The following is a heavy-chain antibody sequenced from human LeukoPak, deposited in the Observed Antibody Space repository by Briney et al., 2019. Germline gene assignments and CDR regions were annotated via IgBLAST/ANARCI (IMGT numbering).Heavy chain of an antibody. CDR2: IYSSGST. CDR3: ARGNWELSALDI. V-gene: IGHV4-4*07. CDR1: GDSISSFY. Sequence: SETLSLTCTVSGDSISSFYWSWIRQPAGQGLEWIGRIYSSGSTNYNPSLESRVTMSVDTSKNQLSLKLSSVTAADTAVFYCARGNWELSALDIWGQGTMVTVSS. J-gene: IGHJ3*02. D-gene: IGHD1-26*01.